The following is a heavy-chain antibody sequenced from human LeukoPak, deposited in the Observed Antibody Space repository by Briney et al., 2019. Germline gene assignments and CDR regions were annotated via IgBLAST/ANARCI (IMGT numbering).Heavy chain of an antibody. V-gene: IGHV1-69*06. CDR1: GYTFTGYY. CDR2: IIPIFGTA. CDR3: ATYSGSYFLFSDYYYYMDV. Sequence: GASVKVSCKASGYTFTGYYMHWVRQAPGQGLEWMGGIIPIFGTANYAQKFQGRVTITADKSTSTAYMELSSLRSEDTAVYYCATYSGSYFLFSDYYYYMDVWGKGTTVTVSS. D-gene: IGHD1-26*01. J-gene: IGHJ6*03.